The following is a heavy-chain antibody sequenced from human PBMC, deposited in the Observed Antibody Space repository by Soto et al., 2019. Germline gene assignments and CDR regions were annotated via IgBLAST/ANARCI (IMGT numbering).Heavy chain of an antibody. CDR3: ASLEVAMVTSKYYYYGMDV. CDR2: INSDGSST. CDR1: GFTFSSYW. D-gene: IGHD5-18*01. J-gene: IGHJ6*02. V-gene: IGHV3-74*01. Sequence: GGSLRLSCAASGFTFSSYWMHWVRQAPGKGLVWVSRINSDGSSTSYADSVKGRFTISRDNAKNTLYLQMNSLRAEDTAVYYCASLEVAMVTSKYYYYGMDVWGQGTTVTVSS.